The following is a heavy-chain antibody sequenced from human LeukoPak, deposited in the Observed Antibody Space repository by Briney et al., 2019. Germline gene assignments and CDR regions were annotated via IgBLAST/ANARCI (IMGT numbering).Heavy chain of an antibody. D-gene: IGHD2-2*01. CDR2: INHSGST. J-gene: IGHJ5*02. CDR3: ARFVVVPAATLARWFDP. Sequence: SETLSLTCAVYGGSFSGYYLSWIRQPPGKGLEWIGEINHSGSTNYNPSLKSRVTISVDTSKNQFSLKLSSVTAADTAVYYCARFVVVPAATLARWFDPWGQGTLVTVSS. V-gene: IGHV4-34*01. CDR1: GGSFSGYY.